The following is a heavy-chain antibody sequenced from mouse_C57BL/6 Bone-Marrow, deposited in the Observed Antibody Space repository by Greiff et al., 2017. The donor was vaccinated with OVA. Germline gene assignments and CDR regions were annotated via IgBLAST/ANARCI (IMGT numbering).Heavy chain of an antibody. CDR2: INPSTGGT. J-gene: IGHJ3*01. V-gene: IGHV1-42*01. Sequence: EVKLVESGPELVKPGASVKISCKASGYSFTGYYMNWVKQSPEKSLEWIGEINPSTGGTTYNQKFKAKATLTVDKSSSTAYMQLKSLTSEDSAFYDSAIDGTRPFACWGRGTRVTVSA. D-gene: IGHD4-1*01. CDR3: AIDGTRPFAC. CDR1: GYSFTGYY.